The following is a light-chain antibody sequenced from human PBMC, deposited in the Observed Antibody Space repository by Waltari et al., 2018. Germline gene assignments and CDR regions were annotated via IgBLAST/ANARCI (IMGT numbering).Light chain of an antibody. J-gene: IGKJ4*01. Sequence: DTQMTQSPSSLSASFGDRVTITCQPSQDISHFLNWYQQKPGTAPKLLITDASTLQTGVPSRFSGGRSGTQFTFTVNGLQPEDVATYFCQQYDNLPLTFGGGTKVEI. CDR3: QQYDNLPLT. CDR2: DAS. CDR1: QDISHF. V-gene: IGKV1-33*01.